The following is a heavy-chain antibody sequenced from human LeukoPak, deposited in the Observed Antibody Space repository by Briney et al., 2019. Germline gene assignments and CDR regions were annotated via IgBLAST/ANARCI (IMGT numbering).Heavy chain of an antibody. D-gene: IGHD6-19*01. CDR3: ARDPGVRWLVGFDY. CDR2: IWYDGSNK. Sequence: GGSLSLSCAASGFTFNSYGMHWVRQAPGKGLEWVAVIWYDGSNKYYADSVKGRFTISRDNSENTLYLQMDSLRAEDTAVYYCARDPGVRWLVGFDYWGQGTLVTVSS. J-gene: IGHJ4*02. CDR1: GFTFNSYG. V-gene: IGHV3-33*01.